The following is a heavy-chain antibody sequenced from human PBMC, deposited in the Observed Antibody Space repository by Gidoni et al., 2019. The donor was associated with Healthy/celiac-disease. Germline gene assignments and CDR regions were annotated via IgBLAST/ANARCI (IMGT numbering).Heavy chain of an antibody. J-gene: IGHJ3*01. CDR2: ISSSSSYI. V-gene: IGHV3-21*01. CDR3: ARDRPVEYDHDAFDL. D-gene: IGHD3-3*01. Sequence: EVQLVESGGGLVKPGGSLRLSCAASGFTFSSYSMNWVRQAPGKGLEWVSSISSSSSYIYYADSVKGRFTISRDNAKNSLYLQMNSLRAEDTAVYYCARDRPVEYDHDAFDLWGQGTMVTVSS. CDR1: GFTFSSYS.